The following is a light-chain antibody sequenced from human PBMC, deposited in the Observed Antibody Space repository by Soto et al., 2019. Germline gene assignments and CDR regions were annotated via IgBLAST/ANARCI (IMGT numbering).Light chain of an antibody. CDR3: QQYYSFPLT. CDR1: QGICSY. CDR2: AAS. V-gene: IGKV1D-8*03. J-gene: IGKJ4*01. Sequence: VIWMTQSPSLLSASTGDRDTISCRISQGICSYLAWYQQKPGKAPELLIYAASTLQSGVSSRFSGSGSGTDFTLTISCLQSEDFATYYCQQYYSFPLTFGGGTKVDIK.